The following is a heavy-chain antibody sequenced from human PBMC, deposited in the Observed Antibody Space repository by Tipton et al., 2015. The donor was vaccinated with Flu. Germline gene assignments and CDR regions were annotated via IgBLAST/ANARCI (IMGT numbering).Heavy chain of an antibody. CDR3: ARLSYYDVDLKNFYFDC. CDR2: VYRNGKT. Sequence: GLVKPSETLSLTCGVSGYSIRSGYYWGWIRQPPGKGLEWIGSVYRNGKTYNNPALKSRVTISVDTPKNQFSLKLRSVTAADTAVYYCARLSYYDVDLKNFYFDCWGQGALVTVSS. J-gene: IGHJ4*02. D-gene: IGHD3-10*02. CDR1: GYSIRSGYY. V-gene: IGHV4-38-2*01.